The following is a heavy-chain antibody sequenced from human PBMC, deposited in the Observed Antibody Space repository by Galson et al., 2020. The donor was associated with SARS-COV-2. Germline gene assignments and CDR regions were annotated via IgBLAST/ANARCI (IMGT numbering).Heavy chain of an antibody. CDR3: ARDVSGSYPGDFDY. D-gene: IGHD1-26*01. V-gene: IGHV1-69*06. Sequence: ASVKVSCKASGGTFSSYAISWVRQAPGQGLEWMGRIIPIFGTANYAQKFQGRVTITADKSTSTAYMELSSLRSEDTAVYYCARDVSGSYPGDFDYWGQGTLVTVSS. CDR2: IIPIFGTA. CDR1: GGTFSSYA. J-gene: IGHJ4*02.